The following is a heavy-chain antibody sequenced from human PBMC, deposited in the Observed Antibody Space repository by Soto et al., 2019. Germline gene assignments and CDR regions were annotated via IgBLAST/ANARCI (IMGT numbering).Heavy chain of an antibody. CDR1: CGSIISGGYY. CDR2: IYYIGST. V-gene: IGHV4-31*03. CDR3: AGDSHYYYGMDV. Sequence: PSETLSLTCTVSCGSIISGGYYWSWIRQHPGKGLEWIVYIYYIGSTYYNPSLKSRVTISVDTSKNQFSLKLSSVTAADTAVYYCAGDSHYYYGMDVWGQGTTVTVS. J-gene: IGHJ6*02.